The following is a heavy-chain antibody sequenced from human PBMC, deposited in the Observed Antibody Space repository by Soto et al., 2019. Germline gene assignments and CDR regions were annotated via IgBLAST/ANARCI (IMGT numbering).Heavy chain of an antibody. CDR2: SHHSGSA. V-gene: IGHV4-4*02. CDR1: GDSISSSKW. Sequence: QVRLQESGPGRLKPSGTLSLTCAVSGDSISSSKWWTWVRQPPGKGLEWIGESHHSGSANYNPSLKSRVTISVDKSKNQFSLNPSSVTAADTAVYYCARRGYYYDSSGYPWGQGTLVTVSS. J-gene: IGHJ4*02. D-gene: IGHD3-22*01. CDR3: ARRGYYYDSSGYP.